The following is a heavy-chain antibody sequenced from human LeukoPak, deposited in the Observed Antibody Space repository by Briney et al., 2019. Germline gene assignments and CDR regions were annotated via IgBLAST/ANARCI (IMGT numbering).Heavy chain of an antibody. CDR3: ARDNTAYCSSTSCYSAFDI. CDR2: ITSNGDTT. D-gene: IGHD2-2*02. Sequence: PGGSLRLSCAASGFTLSGYIMHWFRQAPGKGPESVSAITSNGDTTYYASSVKGRFTISRDNSKNTLYLQMGSLRTEDMAVYYCARDNTAYCSSTSCYSAFDIWGQGTMVTVSS. J-gene: IGHJ3*02. CDR1: GFTLSGYI. V-gene: IGHV3-64*01.